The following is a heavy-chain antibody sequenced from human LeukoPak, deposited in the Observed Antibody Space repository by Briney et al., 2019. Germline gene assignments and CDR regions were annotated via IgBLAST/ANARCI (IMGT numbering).Heavy chain of an antibody. J-gene: IGHJ4*02. CDR1: GFTFSSYD. CDR2: IGTAGDT. Sequence: GGSLRLSCAASGFTFSSYDMHWVRQATGKGLEWVSAIGTAGDTYYPGSVKGRFTISRDNAKNSLYLQMNSLRAEDTAVYYCARERGDCVWGSYRFNYFDYWGQGTLVTVSS. V-gene: IGHV3-13*01. CDR3: ARERGDCVWGSYRFNYFDY. D-gene: IGHD3-16*02.